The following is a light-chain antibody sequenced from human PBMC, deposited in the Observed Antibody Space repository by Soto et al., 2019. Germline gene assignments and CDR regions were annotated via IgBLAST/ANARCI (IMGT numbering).Light chain of an antibody. Sequence: EIVMTQSPATLSVSPGERATLSCRASHTFSSNLAWYQQKPGQAPRLLIYGASTRATGVPARFHGSGSGTEFTLTISSLQSEDFAVYYCQQYNNWPGTFGQGTKVEIK. J-gene: IGKJ1*01. CDR3: QQYNNWPGT. CDR1: HTFSSN. V-gene: IGKV3-15*01. CDR2: GAS.